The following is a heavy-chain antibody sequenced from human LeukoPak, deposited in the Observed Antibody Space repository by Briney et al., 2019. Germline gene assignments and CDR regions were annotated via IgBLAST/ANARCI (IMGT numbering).Heavy chain of an antibody. CDR2: VKTKVYGGTT. V-gene: IGHV3-49*04. Sequence: HPGGSLRLSCTASGFTFGDFAMNWVRPAPGKGLEGVGFVKTKVYGGTTEYAASVKGRFTISRDDSKAIAYLQMNSLKTEDTAVYYCTRDHRDDWNPAYYFDYWGQGTLVTVSS. CDR3: TRDHRDDWNPAYYFDY. D-gene: IGHD1-1*01. CDR1: GFTFGDFA. J-gene: IGHJ4*02.